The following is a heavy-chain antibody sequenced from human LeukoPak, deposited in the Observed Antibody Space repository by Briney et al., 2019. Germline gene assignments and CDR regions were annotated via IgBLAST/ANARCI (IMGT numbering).Heavy chain of an antibody. CDR2: IYYSGST. CDR1: GGSISSYY. V-gene: IGHV4-59*05. Sequence: PSETLSLTCTVSGGSISSYYWSWIRQPAGKGLEWIGSIYYSGSTYYNPSLKSRVTISVDTSKNQFSLKLSSVTAADTAVYYCARHPTIFGSLSWFDPWGQGTLVTVSS. D-gene: IGHD3-3*01. CDR3: ARHPTIFGSLSWFDP. J-gene: IGHJ5*02.